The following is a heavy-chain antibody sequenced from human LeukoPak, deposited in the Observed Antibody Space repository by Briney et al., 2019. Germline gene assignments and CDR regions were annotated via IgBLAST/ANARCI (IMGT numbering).Heavy chain of an antibody. CDR1: GGSITSSDYW. CDR3: ARRPPLYYYGSGSPNALFDY. J-gene: IGHJ4*02. V-gene: IGHV4-39*07. D-gene: IGHD3-10*01. Sequence: SSETLSLTCTVSGGSITSSDYWWAWIRLPPGRGLEWIGSIYYSGSTYYNPPLKSRATISVDTSKNQFSLKLSSVTAADTAVYYCARRPPLYYYGSGSPNALFDYWGQGTQVTVSS. CDR2: IYYSGST.